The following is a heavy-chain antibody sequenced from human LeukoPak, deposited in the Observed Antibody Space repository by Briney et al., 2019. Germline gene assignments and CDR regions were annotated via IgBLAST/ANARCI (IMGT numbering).Heavy chain of an antibody. CDR2: FDPEDGKT. CDR3: AADSDSRVRLGELSSDLEAFDI. Sequence: ASVKVSCKVSGYTLTDLSVHWVRQTPGKGLEWMGGFDPEDGKTIYAQKFQGRVTMTEDTSTDTAYMELSSLRSEDTAVYYCAADSDSRVRLGELSSDLEAFDIWGQGTLVTVSS. D-gene: IGHD3-16*02. CDR1: GYTLTDLS. J-gene: IGHJ3*02. V-gene: IGHV1-24*01.